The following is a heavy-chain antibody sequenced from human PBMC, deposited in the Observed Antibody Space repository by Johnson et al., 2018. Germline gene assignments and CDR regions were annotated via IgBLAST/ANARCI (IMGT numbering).Heavy chain of an antibody. D-gene: IGHD4/OR15-4a*01. J-gene: IGHJ4*02. Sequence: QVQLVESGGGVVQPGTSLRLSCEVSGFTFSTHGMHWVRQAPGKGLEWVAAISNDGTKQYYADYVKGRVTISRDNSKKPVFLQVSSLRAEETAGFYYAGQNGAREVGYYFDYWGQGTLVIVSS. CDR3: AGQNGAREVGYYFDY. CDR1: GFTFSTHG. V-gene: IGHV3-30*03. CDR2: ISNDGTKQ.